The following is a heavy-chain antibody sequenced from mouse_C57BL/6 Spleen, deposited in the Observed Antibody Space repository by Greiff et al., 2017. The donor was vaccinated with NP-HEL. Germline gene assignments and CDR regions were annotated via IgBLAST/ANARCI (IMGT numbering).Heavy chain of an antibody. D-gene: IGHD1-1*01. V-gene: IGHV1-31*01. CDR2: IYPYNGVS. CDR1: GYSFTGYY. J-gene: IGHJ2*01. Sequence: VHVKQSGPELVKPGASVKISCKASGYSFTGYYMHWVKQSHGNILDWIGYIYPYNGVSSYNQKFKGKATLTVDKSSSTAYMELRSLTSEDSAVYYCARTTVVARLDYWGQGTTLTVSS. CDR3: ARTTVVARLDY.